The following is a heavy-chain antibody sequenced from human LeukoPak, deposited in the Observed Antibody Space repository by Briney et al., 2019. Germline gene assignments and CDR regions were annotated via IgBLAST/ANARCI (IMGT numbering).Heavy chain of an antibody. Sequence: GGSLRLSCVASGFIFRSFGMHWVRQAPGKGLEWVAVIWSDGSNEYYADSVEGRFTISRDTSKDTLYLQMNSLRAEDTAVYYCARDQQGVDGVKFYYFDYWGQGTLVTVSS. CDR2: IWSDGSNE. D-gene: IGHD6-19*01. J-gene: IGHJ4*02. V-gene: IGHV3-33*01. CDR1: GFIFRSFG. CDR3: ARDQQGVDGVKFYYFDY.